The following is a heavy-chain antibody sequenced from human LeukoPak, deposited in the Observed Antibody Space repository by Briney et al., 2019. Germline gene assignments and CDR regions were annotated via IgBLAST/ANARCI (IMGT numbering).Heavy chain of an antibody. Sequence: GESLKLSCQGSGYTLTSYWIGWVRQMPGAGLEWMEIIFPGESQSSYSPSCHGQVTLAAVQPFSTACLQWRGLWASGPVIHYGARRRAVAGYYYSASWGQGTPVTVSS. D-gene: IGHD6-19*01. CDR2: IFPGESQS. CDR3: ARRRAVAGYYYSAS. V-gene: IGHV5-51*01. J-gene: IGHJ4*02. CDR1: GYTLTSYW.